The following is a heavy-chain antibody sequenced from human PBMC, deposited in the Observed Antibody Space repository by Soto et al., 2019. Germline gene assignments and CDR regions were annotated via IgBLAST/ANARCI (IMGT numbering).Heavy chain of an antibody. D-gene: IGHD2-2*01. V-gene: IGHV3-66*01. Sequence: VHLVESGGGLVQPGGSLRLSCAASGFTVSSNYMSWVRQAPGKGLEWVSVIYDGGSTFYADSVKGRFTISRHKSNNTLYLEMNSLRAEDTAVYYCARDLYRVDVTPADTNYWGQGILVTVSS. J-gene: IGHJ4*02. CDR3: ARDLYRVDVTPADTNY. CDR2: IYDGGST. CDR1: GFTVSSNY.